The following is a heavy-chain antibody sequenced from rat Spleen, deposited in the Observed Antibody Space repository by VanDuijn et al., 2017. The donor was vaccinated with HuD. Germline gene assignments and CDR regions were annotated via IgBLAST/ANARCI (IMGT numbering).Heavy chain of an antibody. CDR1: GHSISSGYR. CDR2: INSAGST. V-gene: IGHV3-3*01. Sequence: EVQLQESGPGLVKPSQSLSLTCSVTGHSISSGYRWNWIRKFPGNELEWMGYINSAGSTIYNPSLQSRISITRDTSKNQFFLQLNSVTIEDTATYYCARYRDSYGHVGIFDYWGLGVMVTVSS. D-gene: IGHD1-12*01. J-gene: IGHJ2*01. CDR3: ARYRDSYGHVGIFDY.